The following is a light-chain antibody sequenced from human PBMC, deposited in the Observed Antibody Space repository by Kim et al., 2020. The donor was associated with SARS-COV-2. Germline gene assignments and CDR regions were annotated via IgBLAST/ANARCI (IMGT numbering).Light chain of an antibody. CDR3: QQYYSYPWT. V-gene: IGKV1-8*01. Sequence: AIRMTQSPSSFSASTGDRVTITCRASQGISSYLAWYQQKPGKAPKLLIYAASTLQSGVPSRFSGSGSGTEFTLTISCLQSEDFATYYCQQYYSYPWTLGQGTKVDIK. CDR1: QGISSY. J-gene: IGKJ1*01. CDR2: AAS.